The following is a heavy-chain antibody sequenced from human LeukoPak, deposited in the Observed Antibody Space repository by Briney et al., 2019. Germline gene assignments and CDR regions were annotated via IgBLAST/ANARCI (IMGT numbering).Heavy chain of an antibody. Sequence: SETLSLTCTVSGGSISSSSYYWGWIRQPPGKGLEWIGSIYYSGSTYYNPSLKSRVTISVDTSKNQFSLKLSSVTAADTAVYYCARDSTVGSGRNWFDPWGQGTLVNVSS. CDR2: IYYSGST. D-gene: IGHD3-10*01. CDR3: ARDSTVGSGRNWFDP. J-gene: IGHJ5*02. V-gene: IGHV4-39*07. CDR1: GGSISSSSYY.